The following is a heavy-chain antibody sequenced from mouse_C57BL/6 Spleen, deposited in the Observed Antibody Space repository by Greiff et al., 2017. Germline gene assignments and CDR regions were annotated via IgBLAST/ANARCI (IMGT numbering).Heavy chain of an antibody. CDR2: INPNNGGT. D-gene: IGHD2-3*01. CDR3: ANYDGYSYAMDY. V-gene: IGHV1-26*01. J-gene: IGHJ4*01. Sequence: EVQLQQSGPELVKPGASVKISCKASGYTFTDYYMNWVKQSHGKSLEWIGDINPNNGGTSYNQKFKGKATLTVDKSSSTAYMELLSLTSEDSAVYYCANYDGYSYAMDYWGQGTSVTVSS. CDR1: GYTFTDYY.